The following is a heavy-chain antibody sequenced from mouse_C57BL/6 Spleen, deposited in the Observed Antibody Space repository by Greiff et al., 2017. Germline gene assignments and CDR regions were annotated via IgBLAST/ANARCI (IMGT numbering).Heavy chain of an antibody. D-gene: IGHD2-2*01. CDR2: IDPETGGT. J-gene: IGHJ1*03. CDR3: TRGVTTRYFDV. Sequence: VQLQQSGAELVRPGASVTLSCKASGYTFTDYEMHWVKQTPVHGLEWIGAIDPETGGTAYNQKFKGKAILTADKSSSTAYMELRSLTSEDSAVYYCTRGVTTRYFDVWGTGTTVTVSS. CDR1: GYTFTDYE. V-gene: IGHV1-15*01.